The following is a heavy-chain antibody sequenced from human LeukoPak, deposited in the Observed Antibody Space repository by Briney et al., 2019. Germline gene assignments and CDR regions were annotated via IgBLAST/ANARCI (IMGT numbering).Heavy chain of an antibody. D-gene: IGHD5-12*01. V-gene: IGHV3-23*01. J-gene: IGHJ4*02. CDR2: IVGSGRNT. CDR1: GITFSIYT. Sequence: GGSLRLSCAASGITFSIYTMSWGRQAPGKGLEWVSAIVGSGRNTYYADSVKGRFTISRDNSKNTLYLQMNSLRAEDTAVYHCAKEGGYDGVDWWGQGTLVTVSS. CDR3: AKEGGYDGVDW.